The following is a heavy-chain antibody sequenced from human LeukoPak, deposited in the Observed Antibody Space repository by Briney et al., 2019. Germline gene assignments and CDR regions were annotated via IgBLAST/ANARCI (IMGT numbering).Heavy chain of an antibody. CDR1: GFTFSSYA. J-gene: IGHJ4*02. D-gene: IGHD5-24*01. CDR3: AKDLGDGDGYDY. CDR2: ISGSGGST. Sequence: GGSLRLSCAASGFTFSSYAMSWVRQAPGKGLEGVSAISGSGGSTYYADSGKGRFTISRDNSKNTLYLQMNSVRAEDTAVYYCAKDLGDGDGYDYWGQGTLVTVSS. V-gene: IGHV3-23*01.